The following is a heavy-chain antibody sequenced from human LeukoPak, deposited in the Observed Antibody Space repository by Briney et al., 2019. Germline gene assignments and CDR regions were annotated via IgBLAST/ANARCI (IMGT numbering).Heavy chain of an antibody. CDR3: AREWDLVPDY. D-gene: IGHD1-26*01. CDR1: GYTFTSYG. Sequence: GASVKVSCKASGYTFTSYGITWVRQAPGQGLEWMGRISAYNGNTNSAQKFQGRITMTTDTSTSTAYMELRSLRSDDTAGYYCAREWDLVPDYWGQGTLVTVSS. CDR2: ISAYNGNT. J-gene: IGHJ4*02. V-gene: IGHV1-18*01.